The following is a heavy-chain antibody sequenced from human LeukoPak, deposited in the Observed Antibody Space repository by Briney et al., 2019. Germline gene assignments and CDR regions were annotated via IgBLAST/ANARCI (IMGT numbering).Heavy chain of an antibody. Sequence: SETLSLTCTVSGGSISSYYWSWIRQPPGKGLEWIGYIYYSGSTNYNPSLKSRVTISVDTSKNQFSLKLSSVTAADTAVYYCARGQQWLGHYYWGQGTLVTVSS. D-gene: IGHD6-19*01. CDR1: GGSISSYY. J-gene: IGHJ4*02. CDR2: IYYSGST. CDR3: ARGQQWLGHYY. V-gene: IGHV4-59*12.